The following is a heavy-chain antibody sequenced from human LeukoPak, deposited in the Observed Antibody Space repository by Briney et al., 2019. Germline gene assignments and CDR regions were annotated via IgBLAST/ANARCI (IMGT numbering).Heavy chain of an antibody. V-gene: IGHV3-11*01. D-gene: IGHD3-16*01. Sequence: GGSLRLSCAASGFIFSDYYMSWIRQAPGKGLEWVLYISSTGSNVYYADSVKGRFTISRDNSKNTLYLQMNSLRAEDTAVYYCAKASFCDYWGQGTLVTVSS. CDR2: ISSTGSNV. J-gene: IGHJ4*02. CDR3: AKASFCDY. CDR1: GFIFSDYY.